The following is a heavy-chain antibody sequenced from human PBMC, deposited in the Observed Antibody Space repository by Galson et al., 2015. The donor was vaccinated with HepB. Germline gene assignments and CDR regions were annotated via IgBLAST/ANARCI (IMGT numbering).Heavy chain of an antibody. J-gene: IGHJ6*02. CDR2: IWYDGSNK. V-gene: IGHV3-33*06. CDR1: GVTFGSYA. Sequence: SLRLSCAASGVTFGSYAMHWVRQAPGPGVGRVAVIWYDGSNKYYADSVKGRFTISRDNSKNTLYLQMSSLRAEDAAVYYCSKADVAGGGLHYGLDVWGQGTTVTVSS. CDR3: SKADVAGGGLHYGLDV. D-gene: IGHD4-23*01.